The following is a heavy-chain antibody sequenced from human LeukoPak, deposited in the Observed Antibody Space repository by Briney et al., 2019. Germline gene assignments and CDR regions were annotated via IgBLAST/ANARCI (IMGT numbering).Heavy chain of an antibody. D-gene: IGHD1-26*01. CDR2: IIPILGIA. Sequence: ASVKVSCKASGGTFSSYAISWVRQAPGQGLEWMGRIIPILGIANYAQKFQGRVTITADKSTSTAYVELSSLRSEDTAVYYCARGRELLSNGMDVWGQGTTVTVSS. CDR3: ARGRELLSNGMDV. CDR1: GGTFSSYA. V-gene: IGHV1-69*04. J-gene: IGHJ6*02.